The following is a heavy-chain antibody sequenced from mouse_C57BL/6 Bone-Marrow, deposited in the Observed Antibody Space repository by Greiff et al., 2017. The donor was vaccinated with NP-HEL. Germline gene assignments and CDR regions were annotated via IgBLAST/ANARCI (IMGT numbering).Heavy chain of an antibody. V-gene: IGHV1-55*01. Sequence: QVQLQQPGAELVKPGASVKMSCKASGYTFTSYWITWVKQRPGQGLEWIGDIYPGSGSTNYNEKFKSKATLTVDPSSSTAYMQLSSLTSEDSAVYYCAREVAWYGSSYCYFAVWGTGTTVTVSS. CDR1: GYTFTSYW. J-gene: IGHJ1*03. D-gene: IGHD1-1*01. CDR2: IYPGSGST. CDR3: AREVAWYGSSYCYFAV.